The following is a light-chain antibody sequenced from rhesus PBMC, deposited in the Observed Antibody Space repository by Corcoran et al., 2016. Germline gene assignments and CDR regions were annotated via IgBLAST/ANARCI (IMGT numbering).Light chain of an antibody. Sequence: IQMTQSPSSLSASVGDTVTITCQASQDISKDLAWSQQKQGKAPKLLIYDASTLQIGVPSRFSGSGAGTECTLTISGLQPEDFTTYYCQQHKTYPITFGGGTKVEVK. CDR3: QQHKTYPIT. V-gene: IGKV1-33*02. CDR1: QDISKD. CDR2: DAS. J-gene: IGKJ4*01.